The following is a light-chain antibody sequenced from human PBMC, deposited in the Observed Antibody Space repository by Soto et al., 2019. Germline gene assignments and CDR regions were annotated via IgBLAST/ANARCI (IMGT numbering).Light chain of an antibody. J-gene: IGLJ1*01. Sequence: QSALTQPASVSGSPGQSITISCTGTSSDGGSYNLVSWYQQHPGKAPKLMIYEGSKRPSGVSNRFSGSKSGNTASLTISGLQAEEEADYYCCSYAGSSAYVFGTGTKVTVL. CDR3: CSYAGSSAYV. V-gene: IGLV2-23*01. CDR2: EGS. CDR1: SSDGGSYNL.